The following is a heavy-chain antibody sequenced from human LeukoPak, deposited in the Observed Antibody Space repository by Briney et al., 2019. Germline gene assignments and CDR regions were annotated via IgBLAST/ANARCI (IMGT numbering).Heavy chain of an antibody. V-gene: IGHV3-23*01. J-gene: IGHJ4*02. CDR2: ISGSGGST. CDR3: ATHAIAVAGREFDY. Sequence: GGSLRLSCAASGFTFSAYAMSWVRQAPGKGLAWVSAISGSGGSTYYADSVKGRFTISRDNSKNTVYLQMNSLRAEDTAVYYCATHAIAVAGREFDYWGQGTLVTVSS. D-gene: IGHD6-19*01. CDR1: GFTFSAYA.